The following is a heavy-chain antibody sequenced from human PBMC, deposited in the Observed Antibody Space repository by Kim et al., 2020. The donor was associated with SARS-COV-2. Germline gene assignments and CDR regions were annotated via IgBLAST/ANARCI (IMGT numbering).Heavy chain of an antibody. J-gene: IGHJ4*02. CDR1: GFTFSSYA. D-gene: IGHD4-17*01. V-gene: IGHV3-23*01. CDR2: ISGSGGST. Sequence: GGSLRLSCAASGFTFSSYAMSWVRQAPGKGLEWVSAISGSGGSTYYADSVKGRFTISRDNSKNTLYLQMNSLRAEDTAVYYCAKAKQWVGEVQNSFDYWGQGTLGTVSS. CDR3: AKAKQWVGEVQNSFDY.